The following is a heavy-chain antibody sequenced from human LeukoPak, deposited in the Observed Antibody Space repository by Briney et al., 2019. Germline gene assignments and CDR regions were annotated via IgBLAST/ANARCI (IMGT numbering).Heavy chain of an antibody. D-gene: IGHD5-12*01. Sequence: PLASVRVSCKASGYTFTGYYMHWVRQAPGQGLEWMGWINPNSGGTHYAQKFQGRVAMTRDTSISTAYMELSRLRSDDTAVYYCARETVATSDGDYYYYYGMDVWGQGTTVTVSS. CDR3: ARETVATSDGDYYYYYGMDV. CDR2: INPNSGGT. V-gene: IGHV1-2*02. J-gene: IGHJ6*02. CDR1: GYTFTGYY.